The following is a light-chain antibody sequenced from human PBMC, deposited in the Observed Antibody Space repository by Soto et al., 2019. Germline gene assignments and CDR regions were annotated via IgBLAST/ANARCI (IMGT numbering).Light chain of an antibody. CDR1: QSIRHY. Sequence: DIQMTQSPPTLSASVGDRVTITCRASQSIRHYLAWYQQMPGKAPKLLIYGASTLQSGVPSRFSGSGSGTEFTLTISSLQPDDVGTYFCKHRHWDSQTLGQGTKV. V-gene: IGKV1-5*01. CDR2: GAS. J-gene: IGKJ1*01. CDR3: KHRHWDSQT.